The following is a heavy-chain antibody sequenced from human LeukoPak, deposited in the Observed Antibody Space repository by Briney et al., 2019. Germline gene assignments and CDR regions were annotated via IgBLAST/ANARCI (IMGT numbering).Heavy chain of an antibody. D-gene: IGHD7-27*01. V-gene: IGHV4-39*07. CDR3: ARVLKLGTAFDI. CDR1: GGSISYSY. CDR2: IYYSGST. J-gene: IGHJ3*02. Sequence: SETLSLTCTVSGGSISYSYWSWIRQPPGKGLEWIGSIYYSGSTYYNPSLKSRVTISVDTSKNQFSLKLSSVTAADTAVYYCARVLKLGTAFDIWGQGTMVTVSS.